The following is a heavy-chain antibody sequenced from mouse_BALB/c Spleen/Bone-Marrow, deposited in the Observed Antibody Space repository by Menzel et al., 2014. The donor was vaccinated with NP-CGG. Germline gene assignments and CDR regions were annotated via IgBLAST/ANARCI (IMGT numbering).Heavy chain of an antibody. CDR3: ARSGDSSGYGFAY. D-gene: IGHD3-2*01. CDR2: IYPGDGST. CDR1: GYTFTSYD. Sequence: VKVVESGPELVKPGALVKISCKASGYTFTSYDINWVKQRPGQGLEWIGWIYPGDGSTKYNGKFKGKATLTADKSSSTAYMQLSSLTSENSAVYFCARSGDSSGYGFAYWGQGTLVTVSA. J-gene: IGHJ3*01. V-gene: IGHV1S56*01.